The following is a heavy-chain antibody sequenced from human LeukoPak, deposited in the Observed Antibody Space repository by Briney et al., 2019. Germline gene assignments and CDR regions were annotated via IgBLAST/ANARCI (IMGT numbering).Heavy chain of an antibody. CDR3: ASGYYGTRTLAFDY. V-gene: IGHV4-59*01. D-gene: IGHD4-17*01. CDR2: IYYSGST. J-gene: IGHJ4*02. CDR1: GGSIGSYY. Sequence: SETLSLTCTVSGGSIGSYYWSWIRQPPGKGLEWIGYIYYSGSTNYNPSLKSRVTISVDTSKNQFSLKLSSVTAADTAVYCCASGYYGTRTLAFDYWGQGTLVTVSS.